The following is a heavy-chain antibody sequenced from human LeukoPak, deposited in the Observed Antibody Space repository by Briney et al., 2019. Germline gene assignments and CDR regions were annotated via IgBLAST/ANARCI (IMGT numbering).Heavy chain of an antibody. CDR3: ARVVGATKGFDY. V-gene: IGHV4-59*01. Sequence: SETLSLTCTVSGGSISGYYWSWIRQPPGKGLEWIGYIYSSGSSNYNPSLKSRITISVDTSKNQFSLTLSSVTAADTAVFYCARVVGATKGFDYWGQGTLVTVSS. CDR1: GGSISGYY. D-gene: IGHD1-26*01. CDR2: IYSSGSS. J-gene: IGHJ4*02.